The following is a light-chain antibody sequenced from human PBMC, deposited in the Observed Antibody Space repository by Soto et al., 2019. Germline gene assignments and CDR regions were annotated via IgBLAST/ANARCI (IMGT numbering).Light chain of an antibody. CDR1: QSIGTY. V-gene: IGKV3-11*01. CDR3: QTRLKWPWT. J-gene: IGKJ1*01. Sequence: EIVLTQSPATLSLSPGEGVTLSCRVSQSIGTYQAWYRQKPGQAPRLLIYDTSNRATGTPDRLSGSGSGTDFTLTISSLEHEDFAVYYCQTRLKWPWTFGQETKVQI. CDR2: DTS.